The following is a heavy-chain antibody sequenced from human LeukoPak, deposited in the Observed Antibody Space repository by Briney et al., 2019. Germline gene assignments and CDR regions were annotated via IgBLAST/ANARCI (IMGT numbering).Heavy chain of an antibody. D-gene: IGHD3-10*01. CDR3: ARDETGEYGY. J-gene: IGHJ4*02. CDR1: GSA. CDR2: INVYNGHT. V-gene: IGHV1-18*01. Sequence: ASVKVSCKASGSAISWVRQAPGQGLEWMGWINVYNGHTKYSQKFQGRVTMTTDTSTYTVYMELRSLTSDDTAVFYCARDETGEYGYWGQGTLVTVSS.